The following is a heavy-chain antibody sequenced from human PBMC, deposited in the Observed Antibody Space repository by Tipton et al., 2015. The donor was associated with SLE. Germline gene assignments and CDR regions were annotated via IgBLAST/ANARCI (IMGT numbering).Heavy chain of an antibody. Sequence: TLSLTCTVSGGSINSYYWTWIRQPPGKGLEWIGYIYYSGYTNYNPSLKSRVTISADTSKNQFSLKLSPVTAADTAVYYCARSKSGFWSGLDYWGQGTLVTVSS. J-gene: IGHJ4*02. CDR2: IYYSGYT. CDR3: ARSKSGFWSGLDY. V-gene: IGHV4-59*01. D-gene: IGHD3-3*01. CDR1: GGSINSYY.